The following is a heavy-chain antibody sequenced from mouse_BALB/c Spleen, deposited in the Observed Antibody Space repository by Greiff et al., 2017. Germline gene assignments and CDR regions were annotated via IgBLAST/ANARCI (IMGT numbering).Heavy chain of an antibody. J-gene: IGHJ3*01. V-gene: IGHV1-80*01. CDR2: IYPGDGDT. D-gene: IGHD2-3*01. CDR1: GYAFSGYW. CDR3: ARMGDGYYGWFAY. Sequence: QVQLQQSGAELGRPGSSVKISCKASGYAFSGYWMNWVKQRPGQGLEWIGQIYPGDGDTNYNGKFKGKATLTADKSSSTAYMQLSSLTSEDSAVYFCARMGDGYYGWFAYWGQGTLVTVSA.